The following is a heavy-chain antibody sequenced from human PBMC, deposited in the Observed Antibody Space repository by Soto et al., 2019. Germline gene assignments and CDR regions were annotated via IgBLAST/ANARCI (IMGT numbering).Heavy chain of an antibody. J-gene: IGHJ5*02. CDR2: ISGSGGST. Sequence: EVQLLESGGGLVQPGGSLRLSCAASGFTFSSYAMSWVRQAPGKGLEWVSAISGSGGSTYYADSVKGRFTISRDNSKNTLYLQMNSLRAEDTTVYYCAKDLSRWYGGDWFDPWGQGTLVTVSS. CDR1: GFTFSSYA. D-gene: IGHD6-13*01. CDR3: AKDLSRWYGGDWFDP. V-gene: IGHV3-23*01.